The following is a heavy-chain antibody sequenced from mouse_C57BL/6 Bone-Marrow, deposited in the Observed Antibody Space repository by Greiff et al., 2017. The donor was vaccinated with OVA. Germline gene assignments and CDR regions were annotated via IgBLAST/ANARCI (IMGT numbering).Heavy chain of an antibody. V-gene: IGHV1-18*01. J-gene: IGHJ1*03. Sequence: EVKLQESGPELVKPGASVKIPCKASGYTFTDYNMDWVKQSHGKSLEWIGDINPNNGGTIYNQKFKGKATLTVDKSSSTAYMELRSLTSEDTAVYYCARWAYYYGSSYWYFDVWGTGTTVTVSS. D-gene: IGHD1-1*01. CDR1: GYTFTDYN. CDR3: ARWAYYYGSSYWYFDV. CDR2: INPNNGGT.